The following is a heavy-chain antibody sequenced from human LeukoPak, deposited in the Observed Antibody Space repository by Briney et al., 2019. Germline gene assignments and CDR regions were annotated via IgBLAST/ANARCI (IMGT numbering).Heavy chain of an antibody. CDR3: ARRRDSGSLQHFDY. V-gene: IGHV3-48*04. D-gene: IGHD1-26*01. Sequence: GGSLRLSCAASGFTFSNYTMNWVRQAPGKGLEWVSYISSSSSAIFYADSVKGRFTISRDNAKNSLYLQMNSLRAEDTAVYYCARRRDSGSLQHFDYWGQGTLVTVSS. J-gene: IGHJ4*02. CDR2: ISSSSSAI. CDR1: GFTFSNYT.